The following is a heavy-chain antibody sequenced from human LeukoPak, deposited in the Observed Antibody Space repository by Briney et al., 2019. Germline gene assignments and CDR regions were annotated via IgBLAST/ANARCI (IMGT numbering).Heavy chain of an antibody. Sequence: GGSLRLSCAASGFTFSSYGMHWVRQAPGRGLEWVAVISYDGSNKYYADSVKGRFTISRDNSKNTLYLQMNSLRAEDTAVHYCAKTAPAWFLTYDYDSSGYYYDYWGQGTLVTVSS. CDR3: AKTAPAWFLTYDYDSSGYYYDY. CDR2: ISYDGSNK. D-gene: IGHD3-22*01. CDR1: GFTFSSYG. V-gene: IGHV3-30*18. J-gene: IGHJ4*02.